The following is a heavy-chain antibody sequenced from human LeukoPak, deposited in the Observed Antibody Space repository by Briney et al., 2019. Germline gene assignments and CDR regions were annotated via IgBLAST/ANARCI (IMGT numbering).Heavy chain of an antibody. CDR1: GGSISSYY. Sequence: SETLSLTCTVSGGSISSYYWSWIRQPPGKGLEWIGYIYYSGSTNYNPSLKSRVTISVDTSKNQFSLKLSSVTAADTAVYYCARVQGSSSEENWFDPWGQGTLVTVSS. J-gene: IGHJ5*02. CDR2: IYYSGST. V-gene: IGHV4-59*12. D-gene: IGHD6-13*01. CDR3: ARVQGSSSEENWFDP.